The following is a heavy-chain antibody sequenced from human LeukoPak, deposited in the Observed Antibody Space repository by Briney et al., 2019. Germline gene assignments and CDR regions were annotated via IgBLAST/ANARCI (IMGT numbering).Heavy chain of an antibody. V-gene: IGHV1-18*01. J-gene: IGHJ5*02. Sequence: ASVKVSCKASGYTFTSYGISWVRQAPGQGLEWMGWISAYNGNTNYAQKLQGRVTITADKSTSTAYMELSSLRSEDTAVYYCARVPYSSSSPWFDPWGQGTLVTVSS. CDR1: GYTFTSYG. D-gene: IGHD6-6*01. CDR3: ARVPYSSSSPWFDP. CDR2: ISAYNGNT.